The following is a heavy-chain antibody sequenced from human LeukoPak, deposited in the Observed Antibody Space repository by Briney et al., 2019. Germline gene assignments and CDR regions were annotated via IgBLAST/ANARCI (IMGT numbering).Heavy chain of an antibody. CDR3: ARARRPDGVVPAARYMDV. CDR1: GFAFSTYW. J-gene: IGHJ6*03. D-gene: IGHD2-2*01. Sequence: GGSLRLSCAASGFAFSTYWMSWVRQAPGKGLEWVAYIKHDGSDKYHVDSVKGWFTISRDNSKNSLYLQMNSLRADDTAVYYCARARRPDGVVPAARYMDVWGKGTTVTVSS. V-gene: IGHV3-7*01. CDR2: IKHDGSDK.